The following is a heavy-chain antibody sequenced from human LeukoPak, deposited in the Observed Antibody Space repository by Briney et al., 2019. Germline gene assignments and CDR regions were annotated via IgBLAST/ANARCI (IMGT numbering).Heavy chain of an antibody. CDR3: AKTYDFWSGYSSPDY. V-gene: IGHV3-23*01. CDR1: GFTSSSYA. CDR2: ISGSGGST. D-gene: IGHD3-3*01. Sequence: GGSLRLSCAASGFTSSSYAMSWVRQAPGKGLEWVSAISGSGGSTYYADSVKGRFTISRDNSKNTLYLQMNSLRAEDTAVYYCAKTYDFWSGYSSPDYWGQGTLVTVSS. J-gene: IGHJ4*02.